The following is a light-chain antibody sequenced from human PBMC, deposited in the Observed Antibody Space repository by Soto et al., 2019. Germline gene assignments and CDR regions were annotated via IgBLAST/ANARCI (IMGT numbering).Light chain of an antibody. Sequence: EIVLTQSPATLSLSPGERATLSCRASQTVGNYVAWYRQKPGQAPRLLIYDSSYRPIGIPARFTGSGSGTDFTLTISSLEPEDFAVYYCQQRSDGPWTFGQGSKVEIK. V-gene: IGKV3-11*01. CDR2: DSS. J-gene: IGKJ1*01. CDR3: QQRSDGPWT. CDR1: QTVGNY.